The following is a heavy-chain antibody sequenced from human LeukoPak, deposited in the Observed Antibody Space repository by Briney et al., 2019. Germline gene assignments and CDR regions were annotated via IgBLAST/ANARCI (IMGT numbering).Heavy chain of an antibody. D-gene: IGHD3-10*01. CDR2: IKNKNSGRTT. CDR3: VTDGGLIPYYLTQ. Sequence: GGSLRLYCAASGFMFPNAWIHWVRQAPGKGLEWVGRIKNKNSGRTTNYIAPVKGRFTISRDDSRNTLYLEMDSLKTEDTAVYYCVTDGGLIPYYLTQWGQGGLVTVSS. J-gene: IGHJ1*01. V-gene: IGHV3-15*01. CDR1: GFMFPNAW.